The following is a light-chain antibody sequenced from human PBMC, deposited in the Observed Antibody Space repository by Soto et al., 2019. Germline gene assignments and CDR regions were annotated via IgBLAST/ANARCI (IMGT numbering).Light chain of an antibody. CDR2: EVT. V-gene: IGLV2-23*02. J-gene: IGLJ3*02. CDR3: LSSAGSSIGV. CDR1: RSDVGSYNS. Sequence: QSVLTQPASVSGSPGQSITISCTGTRSDVGSYNSIAWYQQLPGKAPRVMIFEVTKRPSGISNRVSGSKSGSTASLTISGLQAEDEADYFCLSSAGSSIGVFGGGTQLTVL.